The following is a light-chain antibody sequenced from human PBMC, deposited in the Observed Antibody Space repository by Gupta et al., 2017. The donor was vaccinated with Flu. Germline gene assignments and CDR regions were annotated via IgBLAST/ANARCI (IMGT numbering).Light chain of an antibody. CDR3: QQRSNWPGIT. CDR1: QSVSSY. CDR2: DAS. J-gene: IGKJ5*01. V-gene: IGKV3-11*01. Sequence: EIVLTQSPATLSLSPGERATLSCRASQSVSSYLAWYQQKPGQAPRLLIYDASNRDTGIPARFSGSGYGTDVTLTISSREHEDFAGYYCQQRSNWPGITFGQGTRLEIK.